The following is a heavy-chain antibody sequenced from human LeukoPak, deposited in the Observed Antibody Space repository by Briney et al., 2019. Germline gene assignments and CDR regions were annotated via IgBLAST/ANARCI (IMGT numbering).Heavy chain of an antibody. CDR1: GFTFSSYS. CDR3: ARVVVAATGGRTDDY. CDR2: ISSSSSYI. V-gene: IGHV3-21*01. Sequence: PGGSLRLSCAASGFTFSSYSMNWVRQAPGKGLEWVSSISSSSSYIYYADSVKGRFTISRDNAKNSLYLQMNSLRAEDMAVYYCARVVVAATGGRTDDYWGQGTLVTVSS. J-gene: IGHJ4*02. D-gene: IGHD2-15*01.